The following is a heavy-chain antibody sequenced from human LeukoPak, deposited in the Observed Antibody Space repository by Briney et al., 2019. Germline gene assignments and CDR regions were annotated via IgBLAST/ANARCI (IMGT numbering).Heavy chain of an antibody. J-gene: IGHJ6*03. D-gene: IGHD6-19*01. CDR3: ARGAGTYMDV. V-gene: IGHV1-8*03. Sequence: ASVKVSCKASGYTFTSYDINWVRQATGQGLEWMGWMNPNSGNTGYAQKFQGRVTITRNTSISTAYMELSSLTYEDTAVYYCARGAGTYMDVWGKGTTVTVSS. CDR2: MNPNSGNT. CDR1: GYTFTSYD.